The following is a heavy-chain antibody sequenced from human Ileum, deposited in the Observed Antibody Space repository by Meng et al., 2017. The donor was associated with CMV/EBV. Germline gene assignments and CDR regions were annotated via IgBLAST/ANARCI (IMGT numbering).Heavy chain of an antibody. CDR3: AKDAYSSGYYYLWFDP. V-gene: IGHV3-23*01. Sequence: SCKASGGTFSSYAMSWVRQAPGKGLEWVSAISGSGGSTYYADSVKGRFTISRDNSKNTLYLQMNSLRAEDTAVYYCAKDAYSSGYYYLWFDPWGQGTMVTVSS. CDR1: GGTFSSYA. J-gene: IGHJ5*02. D-gene: IGHD3-22*01. CDR2: ISGSGGST.